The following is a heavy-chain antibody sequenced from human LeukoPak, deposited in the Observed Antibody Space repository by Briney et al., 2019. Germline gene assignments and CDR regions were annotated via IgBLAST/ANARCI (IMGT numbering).Heavy chain of an antibody. Sequence: PSVKVSCKASGYTFTGYYMHWVRQAPGQGLEWMGWINPNRGGTNYAQKFQGRVTMTRDTSISTAYMELSRLRSDDTAVYYCARDQDIVVVVAATPLYYYYGMDVWGQGTTVTVSS. J-gene: IGHJ6*02. V-gene: IGHV1-2*02. D-gene: IGHD2-15*01. CDR1: GYTFTGYY. CDR3: ARDQDIVVVVAATPLYYYYGMDV. CDR2: INPNRGGT.